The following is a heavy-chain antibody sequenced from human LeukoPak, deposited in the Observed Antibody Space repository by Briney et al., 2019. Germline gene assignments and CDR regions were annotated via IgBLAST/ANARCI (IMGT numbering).Heavy chain of an antibody. CDR2: INPNSGGT. CDR3: AREHCSTTTCLTSSNGAFDI. J-gene: IGHJ3*02. Sequence: GASVKVSCKSSGYTFTVYYMHWVRQAPGQGLEWMGWINPNSGGTNYAQKFQGRVTMTRDTSISTACMDLSSLTSDDTAAYYCAREHCSTTTCLTSSNGAFDIWGQGTMVTVSS. V-gene: IGHV1-2*02. D-gene: IGHD2/OR15-2a*01. CDR1: GYTFTVYY.